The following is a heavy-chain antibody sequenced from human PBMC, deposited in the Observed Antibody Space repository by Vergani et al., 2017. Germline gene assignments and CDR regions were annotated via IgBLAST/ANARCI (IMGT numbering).Heavy chain of an antibody. CDR2: IYYSGST. Sequence: QVQLPESGPGLVKPSQTLSLTCTVSGGSISSGGYYWSWIRQHPGKGLEWIGYIYYSGSTYYNPSLKSRVTISVDTSKNQFSLKLSSVTAADTAVYYCARGRPRYNYGYPAFDIWGQGTMVTVSS. V-gene: IGHV4-31*03. CDR1: GGSISSGGYY. J-gene: IGHJ3*02. D-gene: IGHD5-18*01. CDR3: ARGRPRYNYGYPAFDI.